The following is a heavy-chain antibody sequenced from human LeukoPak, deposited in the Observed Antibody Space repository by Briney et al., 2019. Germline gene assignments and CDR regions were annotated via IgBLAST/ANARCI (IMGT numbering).Heavy chain of an antibody. CDR3: ARDRYCSGGSCYSNWFDP. D-gene: IGHD2-15*01. Sequence: SVKVSCKASGGTFSSYAISWVRQAPGQGLEWMGGIIPIFGTANYAQKFQGRVTITADESTSTAYMELSSLRSEDTAVYYCARDRYCSGGSCYSNWFDPWGQGTLVTVSS. V-gene: IGHV1-69*13. CDR1: GGTFSSYA. J-gene: IGHJ5*02. CDR2: IIPIFGTA.